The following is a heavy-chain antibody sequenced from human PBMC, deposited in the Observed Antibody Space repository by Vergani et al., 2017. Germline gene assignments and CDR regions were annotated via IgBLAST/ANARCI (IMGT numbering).Heavy chain of an antibody. CDR3: ARVPYSGSSPGFYY. D-gene: IGHD1-26*01. CDR2: ISGSGGST. Sequence: EVQLLESGGGLVQPGGSLRLSCAASGFTFSSYAMSWVRQAPGKGLEWVSAISGSGGSTYYADSVKGRFTISRDNSKNKLYLQMNSLRAEDTAVYYCARVPYSGSSPGFYYWGQGTLVTVPS. CDR1: GFTFSSYA. J-gene: IGHJ4*02. V-gene: IGHV3-23*01.